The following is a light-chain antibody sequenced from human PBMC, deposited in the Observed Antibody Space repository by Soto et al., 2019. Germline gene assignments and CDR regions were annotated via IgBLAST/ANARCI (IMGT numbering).Light chain of an antibody. CDR2: GAS. Sequence: EIGMTQSPCTLSVSPGERATLSCRASQSITNNLAWYQQKVGQAPRLLIYGASTRATGIPARFRGSGSGTELTLTISSLESEYFAVCYCQQHNHWPPKMALGQGTKVDIK. J-gene: IGKJ1*01. CDR3: QQHNHWPPKMA. CDR1: QSITNN. V-gene: IGKV3-15*01.